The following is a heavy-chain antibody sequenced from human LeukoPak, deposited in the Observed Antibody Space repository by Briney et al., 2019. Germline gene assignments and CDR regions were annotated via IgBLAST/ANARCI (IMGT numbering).Heavy chain of an antibody. CDR3: GRESGVGATLL. J-gene: IGHJ4*02. CDR2: INSDGSST. Sequence: GGSLRLSCAASGFTFSSYWMHWVRQAPGKGLVWVSRINSDGSSTSYADSVKGRFTISRDNDKNTLYLQMNSLRAEDTAVYYCGRESGVGATLLWGQATQVSVSS. CDR1: GFTFSSYW. V-gene: IGHV3-74*01. D-gene: IGHD1-26*01.